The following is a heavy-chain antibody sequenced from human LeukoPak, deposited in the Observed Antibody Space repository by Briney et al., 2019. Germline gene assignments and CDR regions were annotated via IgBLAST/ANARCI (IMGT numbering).Heavy chain of an antibody. D-gene: IGHD6-13*01. CDR3: ARGDTIFIAAAGTNGFDI. Sequence: GASVKVSCKASGCTFSSYAISWVRQAPGQGLEWMGGMIPICGTTGYAQKFQGRVTITADTSMSTAYMELSSLRSEDTAVYYCARGDTIFIAAAGTNGFDIWGQGTLVTVSS. J-gene: IGHJ4*02. CDR1: GCTFSSYA. V-gene: IGHV1-69*06. CDR2: MIPICGTT.